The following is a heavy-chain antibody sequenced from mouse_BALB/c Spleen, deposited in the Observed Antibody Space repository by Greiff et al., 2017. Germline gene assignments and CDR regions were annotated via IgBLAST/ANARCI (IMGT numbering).Heavy chain of an antibody. V-gene: IGHV1S137*01. D-gene: IGHD2-4*01. CDR3: ASVITTVYAMDY. J-gene: IGHJ4*01. Sequence: VQLQQSGAELVRPGVSVKISCKGSGYTFTDYAMHWVKQSHAKSLEWIGVISTYYGDASYNQKFKGKATMTVDKSSSTAYMELARLTSEDSAIYYCASVITTVYAMDYWGQGTSVTVSS. CDR2: ISTYYGDA. CDR1: GYTFTDYA.